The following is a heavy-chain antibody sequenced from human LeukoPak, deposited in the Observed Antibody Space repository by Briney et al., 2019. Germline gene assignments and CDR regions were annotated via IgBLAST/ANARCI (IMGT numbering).Heavy chain of an antibody. CDR3: VKSTSSSWYPRFDS. J-gene: IGHJ5*01. V-gene: IGHV4-39*01. D-gene: IGHD6-13*01. CDR1: GVSISTNALF. Sequence: PSDTLSLTCTVSGVSISTNALFWGWIRQPPGKGLEWIASIYFSGSTYYNPSMKSRATISVDMPRNQFSLRPSSVTAEDTAMYYCVKSTSSSWYPRFDSWGQGTLVPVSS. CDR2: IYFSGST.